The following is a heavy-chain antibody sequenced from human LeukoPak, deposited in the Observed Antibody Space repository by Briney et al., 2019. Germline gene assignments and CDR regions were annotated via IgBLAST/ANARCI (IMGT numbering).Heavy chain of an antibody. J-gene: IGHJ4*02. CDR2: ISRDGGLK. CDR1: GFTFSDNA. CDR3: MKSSQELISPLDS. V-gene: IGHV3-30*18. D-gene: IGHD1-7*01. Sequence: GMPLRLSCAASGFTFSDNAMHWVRQAPGKGLEWVAMISRDGGLKFYGDSVKGRSAISRDNSKNTLYLQMYSLRDEDTALYFCMKSSQELISPLDSWGQGTLVTVSS.